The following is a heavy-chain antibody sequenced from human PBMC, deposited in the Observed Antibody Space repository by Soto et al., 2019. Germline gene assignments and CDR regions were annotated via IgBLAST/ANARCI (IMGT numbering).Heavy chain of an antibody. CDR1: GGSISSYY. D-gene: IGHD3-9*01. J-gene: IGHJ4*02. Sequence: SETLSLTCTVSGGSISSYYWSWIRQPPGKGLEWIGYIFYSGSTNYNPSLKSRLTISVDKSKNQFSLKLSSVTAADTAVYYCARHVLAGYIPLSDYWGQGTLVTVSS. CDR3: ARHVLAGYIPLSDY. CDR2: IFYSGST. V-gene: IGHV4-59*08.